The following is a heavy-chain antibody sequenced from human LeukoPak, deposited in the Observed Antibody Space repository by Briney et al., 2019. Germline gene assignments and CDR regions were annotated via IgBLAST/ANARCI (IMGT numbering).Heavy chain of an antibody. CDR3: ARPYCSSTSCYRGWFDP. J-gene: IGHJ5*02. CDR2: ISSRGTTI. CDR1: GFTFSSYE. V-gene: IGHV3-48*03. D-gene: IGHD2-2*01. Sequence: GGSLRLSCAASGFTFSSYEMNWVRQAPGKGLEWVSYISSRGTTIYYSDSVKGRFTISKDNAKNSLYLQMNSLRAEDTAVYYCARPYCSSTSCYRGWFDPWGQGTLVTVSS.